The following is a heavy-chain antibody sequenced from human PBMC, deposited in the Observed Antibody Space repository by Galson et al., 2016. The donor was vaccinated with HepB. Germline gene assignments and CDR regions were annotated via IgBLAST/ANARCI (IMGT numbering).Heavy chain of an antibody. CDR2: IRKKANNYAT. CDR1: GFTFSDSA. V-gene: IGHV3-73*01. Sequence: SLRLSCAASGFTFSDSAMHWVRQPSGKGLEWVGRIRKKANNYATSYGASVKGRFTISRDDSKDTAYLQMTSLKTEDTAVYYCATSSPSSQPANLGQGTLVTVSS. J-gene: IGHJ4*02. CDR3: ATSSPSSQPAN. D-gene: IGHD2-2*01.